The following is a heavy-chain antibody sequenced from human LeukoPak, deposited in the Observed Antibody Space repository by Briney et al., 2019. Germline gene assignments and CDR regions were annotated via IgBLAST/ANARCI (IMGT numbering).Heavy chain of an antibody. Sequence: GGSLRLSCAASGFTFSSYAMSWVRQAPGKGLEWVSAISGSGGSTYYADSVKGRFTISRDNSKNTLCLQMNSLRAEDTAVYYCAKLGTYYDSSGPDYWGQGTLVTVSS. CDR1: GFTFSSYA. D-gene: IGHD3-22*01. CDR3: AKLGTYYDSSGPDY. CDR2: ISGSGGST. V-gene: IGHV3-23*01. J-gene: IGHJ4*02.